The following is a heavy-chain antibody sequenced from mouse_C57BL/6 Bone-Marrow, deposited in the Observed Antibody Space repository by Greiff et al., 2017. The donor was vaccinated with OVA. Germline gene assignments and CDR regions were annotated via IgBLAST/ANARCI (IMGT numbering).Heavy chain of an antibody. CDR2: IRLKSDNYAK. J-gene: IGHJ3*01. CDR3: TIRGFFAY. Sequence: DVQLQESGGGLVQPGGSMKLSCVASGFTFSNYWMNWVRQSPEKGLEWVAQIRLKSDNYAKHSAASVKGRFTISRDDSKSSVYLQMNNLRAEDTGIYYCTIRGFFAYWGQGTLVTVSA. D-gene: IGHD3-1*01. CDR1: GFTFSNYW. V-gene: IGHV6-3*01.